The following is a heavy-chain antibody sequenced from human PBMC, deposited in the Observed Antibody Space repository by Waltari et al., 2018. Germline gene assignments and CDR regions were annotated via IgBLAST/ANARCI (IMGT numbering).Heavy chain of an antibody. V-gene: IGHV3-30*18. D-gene: IGHD3-3*01. J-gene: IGHJ4*02. CDR3: AKVQDTDLYYFEN. CDR2: ISYDESNK. CDR1: GCTFISFG. Sequence: QVQLVESGGGVVQPGRSLRLPGTAAGCTFISFGMHWVRQAPGKGLEWVAVISYDESNKFYGDSVKGRFTISRDNSKNTLYLQMHSLRAEDTAVYYCAKVQDTDLYYFENWGQGTLVTVSS.